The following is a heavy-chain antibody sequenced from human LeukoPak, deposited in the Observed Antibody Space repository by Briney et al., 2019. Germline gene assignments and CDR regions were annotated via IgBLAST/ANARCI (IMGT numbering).Heavy chain of an antibody. CDR3: ARGYCSSTSCSGGAFDI. D-gene: IGHD2-2*01. J-gene: IGHJ3*02. Sequence: GGSLRLSCAASGFTFSDYYMSWIRQAPGKGLEWVSYISSSGSTIYYADSVRGRFTISRDNAKNSLYLQMNSLRAEDTAVYYCARGYCSSTSCSGGAFDIWGQGTTVTVSS. CDR2: ISSSGSTI. CDR1: GFTFSDYY. V-gene: IGHV3-11*04.